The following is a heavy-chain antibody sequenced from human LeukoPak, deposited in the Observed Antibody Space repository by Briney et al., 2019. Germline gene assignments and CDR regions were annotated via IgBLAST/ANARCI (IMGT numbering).Heavy chain of an antibody. Sequence: ASVKVSCKASGGTFSSYAISWVRQAPGQGLEWMGGIIPIFGTANYAQKFQGGVTITADESTNTAYMELSSLRSEDTAVYYCARDSITMVRGVIFSYGMDVWGQGTTVTVSS. D-gene: IGHD3-10*01. CDR1: GGTFSSYA. CDR3: ARDSITMVRGVIFSYGMDV. V-gene: IGHV1-69*13. J-gene: IGHJ6*02. CDR2: IIPIFGTA.